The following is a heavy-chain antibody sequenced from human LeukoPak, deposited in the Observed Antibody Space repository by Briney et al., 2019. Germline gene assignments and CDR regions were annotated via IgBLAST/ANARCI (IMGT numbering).Heavy chain of an antibody. CDR2: INPSSGGT. V-gene: IGHV1-2*02. D-gene: IGHD5-18*01. J-gene: IGHJ1*01. CDR3: AGEPLDTATFGLQH. Sequence: ASVKVSCKASGYTFTGYYMHWVRQAPGQGLEWMGWINPSSGGTNYAQKFQGRVTMTRDTSISTAYMELSRLRSDDTAVYYCAGEPLDTATFGLQHWGQGTLVTVSS. CDR1: GYTFTGYY.